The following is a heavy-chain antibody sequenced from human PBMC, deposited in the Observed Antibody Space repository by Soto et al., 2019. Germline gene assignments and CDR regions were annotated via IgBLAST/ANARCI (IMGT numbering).Heavy chain of an antibody. CDR3: ARGPTHSRSYRWFDP. D-gene: IGHD3-10*01. Sequence: QVQLVESGGGVVQPGRSLRLSCAASGFTFSSYGMHWVRQAPGKGLEWVAVIWYDGSNKYYADSVKGRFTISRDNSKNTLYLQMNSLRAEDTAVYYCARGPTHSRSYRWFDPWGQGTLVTVSS. V-gene: IGHV3-33*01. J-gene: IGHJ5*02. CDR1: GFTFSSYG. CDR2: IWYDGSNK.